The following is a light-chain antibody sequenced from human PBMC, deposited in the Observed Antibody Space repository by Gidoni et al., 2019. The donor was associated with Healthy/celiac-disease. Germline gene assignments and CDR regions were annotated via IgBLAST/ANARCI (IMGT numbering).Light chain of an antibody. J-gene: IGKJ4*01. CDR3: QQYGAPPLT. V-gene: IGKV3-20*01. Sequence: EIVLTPFPGTLSVSPGERATLFCRATQTVSANFLPWYQQKPGQPPTLLIYDASRRATGVPDRFSGSGSGTDFSLTINRLQTEDSALYYCQQYGAPPLTFGGGTRVEI. CDR1: QTVSANF. CDR2: DAS.